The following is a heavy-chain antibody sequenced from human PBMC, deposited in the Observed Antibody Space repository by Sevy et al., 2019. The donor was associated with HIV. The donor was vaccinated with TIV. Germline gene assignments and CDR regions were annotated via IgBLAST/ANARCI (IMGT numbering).Heavy chain of an antibody. CDR1: GYTFTSYG. D-gene: IGHD3-9*01. Sequence: ASVKVSCKASGYTFTSYGISWVRQAPGQGLEWMGWISAYNGNTNYAQKLQGRVTMTTDTSTSTAYLDLRSLRSDDTAEYYSASLGAETYYDILTVLSPPFDYWGQGTLVTVSS. CDR3: ASLGAETYYDILTVLSPPFDY. J-gene: IGHJ4*02. V-gene: IGHV1-18*01. CDR2: ISAYNGNT.